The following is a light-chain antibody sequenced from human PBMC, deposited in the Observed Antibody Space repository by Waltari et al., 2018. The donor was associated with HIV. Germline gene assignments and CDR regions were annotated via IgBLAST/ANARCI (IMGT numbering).Light chain of an antibody. CDR2: GAS. Sequence: DIQMTQSPTSLSVSVGDRVTITCQANQAIGQSLNWYHQKPGRAPKLLIYGASNLEKGIPPRINGSGAGTNFTFIISPLQAEDTGTYFCQHYDFLLTFGGGTKVEV. V-gene: IGKV1-33*01. CDR3: QHYDFLLT. J-gene: IGKJ4*01. CDR1: QAIGQS.